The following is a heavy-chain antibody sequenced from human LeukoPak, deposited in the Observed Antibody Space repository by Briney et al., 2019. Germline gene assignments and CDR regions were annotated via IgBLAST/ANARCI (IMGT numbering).Heavy chain of an antibody. Sequence: GGSLRLSCAASGFTFSSYAMSWVRQAPGKGLEWVSAISGSGGSTYYADSVKGRFTISRDNSKNTLYLQMNSLRAEDTAVYYCALPQGTYYDILTGYYFFDYWGQGTLVTVSS. CDR2: ISGSGGST. CDR1: GFTFSSYA. D-gene: IGHD3-9*01. J-gene: IGHJ4*02. V-gene: IGHV3-23*01. CDR3: ALPQGTYYDILTGYYFFDY.